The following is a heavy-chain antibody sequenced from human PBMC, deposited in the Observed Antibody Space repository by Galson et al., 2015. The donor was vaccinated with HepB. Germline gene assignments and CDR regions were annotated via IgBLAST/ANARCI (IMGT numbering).Heavy chain of an antibody. Sequence: SVKVSCKASGYDFDKYGLSWVRQAPGQGLEWMGWVSGYDGSANYSPKFQGRVTMTTQTSTGTAYLEMRSLRSDDTAVYYCARDSRLELQLNNYYSYRMDVWGQGTAVIVS. J-gene: IGHJ6*02. D-gene: IGHD1-7*01. CDR3: ARDSRLELQLNNYYSYRMDV. CDR2: VSGYDGSA. V-gene: IGHV1-18*01. CDR1: GYDFDKYG.